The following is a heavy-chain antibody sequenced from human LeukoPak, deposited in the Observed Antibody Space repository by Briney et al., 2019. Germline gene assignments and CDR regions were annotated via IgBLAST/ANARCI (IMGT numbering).Heavy chain of an antibody. Sequence: ASVKVSCKASGYTFTTYAMNWVRQAPGQGLEWMGWLNTNTGNPTYARGFTGRFVFSLDTSVSTAYLQISSLKAEDTAVYYCARDSPLSPQYCSSTSCYTDYWGQGTLVTVSS. CDR1: GYTFTTYA. V-gene: IGHV7-4-1*02. D-gene: IGHD2-2*02. J-gene: IGHJ4*02. CDR3: ARDSPLSPQYCSSTSCYTDY. CDR2: LNTNTGNP.